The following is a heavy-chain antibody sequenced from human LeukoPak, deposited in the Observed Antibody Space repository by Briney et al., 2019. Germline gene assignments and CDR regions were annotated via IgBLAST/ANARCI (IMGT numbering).Heavy chain of an antibody. D-gene: IGHD1-26*01. Sequence: GGSLRLSCAASGFTFSSYAMSWVRQAPGKGLEWVSGIFTSGGSTYYADSVKGRFTISRDNSKNSLYLQMNSLRADDTALYYCARVSSGNYDYFDYWGQGTLVSVCS. CDR3: ARVSSGNYDYFDY. J-gene: IGHJ4*02. V-gene: IGHV3-23*01. CDR2: IFTSGGST. CDR1: GFTFSSYA.